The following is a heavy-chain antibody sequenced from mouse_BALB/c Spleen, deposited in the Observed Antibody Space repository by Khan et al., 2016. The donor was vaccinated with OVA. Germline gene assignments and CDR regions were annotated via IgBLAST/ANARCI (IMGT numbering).Heavy chain of an antibody. CDR3: ANLCSSAAVCAY. V-gene: IGHV1-7*01. CDR1: GYTFTSYW. Sequence: VQLQQSGAELAKPGASVKMSCKASGYTFTSYWMHWVKQRHGQGLEWIGYINPSNGNSEYNQKFKEKATLNADKSTSTAYMQLSSLTYDDSAVYYGANLCSSAAVCAYCGHGTLVTVSA. J-gene: IGHJ3*01. CDR2: INPSNGNS. D-gene: IGHD1-1*01.